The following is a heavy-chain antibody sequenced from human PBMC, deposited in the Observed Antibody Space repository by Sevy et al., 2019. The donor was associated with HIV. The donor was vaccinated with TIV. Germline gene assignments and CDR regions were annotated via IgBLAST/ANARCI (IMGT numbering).Heavy chain of an antibody. D-gene: IGHD3-3*01. CDR3: AKDDNRDFWSGYYYYYYYMDV. Sequence: GGSLRLSCAASGLTFSSYGMHWVRQAPGKGLEWVAVISYDGSNKYYADSVKGRFTISRDNSKNTLYLQMNSLRAEDTAVYYCAKDDNRDFWSGYYYYYYYMDVWGKGTTVTVSS. CDR2: ISYDGSNK. CDR1: GLTFSSYG. J-gene: IGHJ6*03. V-gene: IGHV3-30*18.